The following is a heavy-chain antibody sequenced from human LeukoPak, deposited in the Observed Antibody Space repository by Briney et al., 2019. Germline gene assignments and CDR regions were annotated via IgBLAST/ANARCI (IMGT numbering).Heavy chain of an antibody. D-gene: IGHD3-3*01. V-gene: IGHV3-21*01. CDR1: GFTFSPYT. CDR2: IDTTSSYI. Sequence: PEGSLRLSCAASGFTFSPYTMNWVRQAPGKGLEWVSSIDTTSSYIYYADSVKGRFTISRDNAKNTLYLQMNSLRAEDTAVYYCARDQYYDFWSGYYSNGMDVWGQGTTVTVSS. J-gene: IGHJ6*02. CDR3: ARDQYYDFWSGYYSNGMDV.